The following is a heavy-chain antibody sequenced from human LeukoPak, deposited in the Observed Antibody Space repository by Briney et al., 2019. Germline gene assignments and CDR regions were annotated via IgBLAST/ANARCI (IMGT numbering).Heavy chain of an antibody. CDR3: ARRIPTFFFDY. Sequence: SETLSLTCAVYGGSFSGYYWSWIRQTPGKGLDWIGSIYYSGSTYYNPSLKSRVTISVDTSKNHFSLKLTSVTAADTAVYYCARRIPTFFFDYWGQGTLVTVSS. V-gene: IGHV4-34*01. CDR2: IYYSGST. CDR1: GGSFSGYY. J-gene: IGHJ4*02. D-gene: IGHD2-21*01.